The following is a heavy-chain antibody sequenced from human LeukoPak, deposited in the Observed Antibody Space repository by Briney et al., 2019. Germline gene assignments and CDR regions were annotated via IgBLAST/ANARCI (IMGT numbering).Heavy chain of an antibody. D-gene: IGHD2-2*01. CDR2: INHSGST. CDR1: GGSFSGYY. CDR3: ASRGYCSSTSCYAFDY. J-gene: IGHJ4*02. Sequence: SETLSRTCAVYGGSFSGYYWSWIRPPPGKGREWIGEINHSGSTNYNPSLKSRVTISVDTSKNQFSLKLSSVTAADTAVYHCASRGYCSSTSCYAFDYWGQGTLVTVSS. V-gene: IGHV4-34*01.